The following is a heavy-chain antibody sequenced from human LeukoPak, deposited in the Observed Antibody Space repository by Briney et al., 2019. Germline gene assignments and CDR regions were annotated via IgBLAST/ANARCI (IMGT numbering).Heavy chain of an antibody. D-gene: IGHD3-22*01. Sequence: SETLSLTCAVSAASISNYYWSWIRQAPGKGLEWIGYISTSGSTNYNPSLKSRVSISLDTSKNRFSLNLNFVTAADTAVYYCASPRSGYRYAFDYWGQGALVTVSS. V-gene: IGHV4-4*09. CDR3: ASPRSGYRYAFDY. CDR2: ISTSGST. CDR1: AASISNYY. J-gene: IGHJ4*02.